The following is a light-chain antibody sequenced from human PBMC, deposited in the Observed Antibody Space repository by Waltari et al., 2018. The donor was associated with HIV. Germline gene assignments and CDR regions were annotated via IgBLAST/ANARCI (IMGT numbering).Light chain of an antibody. V-gene: IGKV3-11*01. Sequence: EIVLTQSPATLSLSPGERVTLSCRASQSVNNYLAWYQQKPGQAPRLLIYGASNRATGISARFSGSGSGTDFTLTISSLEPEDFAVYYCLQRSTWPLALTFGPGTKVDIK. CDR2: GAS. CDR3: LQRSTWPLALT. CDR1: QSVNNY. J-gene: IGKJ3*01.